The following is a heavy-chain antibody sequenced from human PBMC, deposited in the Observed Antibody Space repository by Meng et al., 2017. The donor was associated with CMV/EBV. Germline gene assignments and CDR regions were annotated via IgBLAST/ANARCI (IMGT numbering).Heavy chain of an antibody. D-gene: IGHD4/OR15-4a*01. Sequence: GESLKISCAPSGFTFSNYGMHWVRQAPGKGLEWVAVIWFDGSNEHYADSVKGRFTISRDNSKNTLYLQMTGLRAEDTAVYYCAKDAGGSYTMTMTGYYGMDVWGQGTTVTVSS. CDR2: IWFDGSNE. CDR3: AKDAGGSYTMTMTGYYGMDV. CDR1: GFTFSNYG. J-gene: IGHJ6*02. V-gene: IGHV3-33*06.